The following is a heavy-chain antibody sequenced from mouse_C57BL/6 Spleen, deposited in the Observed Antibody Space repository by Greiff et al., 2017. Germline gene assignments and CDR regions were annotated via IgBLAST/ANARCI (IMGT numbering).Heavy chain of an antibody. D-gene: IGHD1-1*01. CDR1: GYTFTSYW. CDR3: ARSLYYGSRDYAMDY. J-gene: IGHJ4*01. V-gene: IGHV1-64*01. Sequence: VQLQQSGAELVKPGASVKLSCKASGYTFTSYWMHWVKQRPGQGLEWIGMIHPNSGSTNNNEKFKSKATLTVDKSSSTAYMQLSSLTSEDSAVYYCARSLYYGSRDYAMDYWGQGTSVTVSS. CDR2: IHPNSGST.